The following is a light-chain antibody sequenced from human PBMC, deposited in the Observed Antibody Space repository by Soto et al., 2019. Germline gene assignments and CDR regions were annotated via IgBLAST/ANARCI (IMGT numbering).Light chain of an antibody. Sequence: EIVLTQSPGTLSLSPGERATLSCRASQSVSSSYLAWYQQKPGQAPRLLIYGASSRATGIPDRFSGSGSGXXXXXXXXXXXXXDXAXYYXQQYGSSPVTFGQGTKLEIK. CDR2: GAS. V-gene: IGKV3-20*01. J-gene: IGKJ2*01. CDR1: QSVSSSY. CDR3: QQYGSSPVT.